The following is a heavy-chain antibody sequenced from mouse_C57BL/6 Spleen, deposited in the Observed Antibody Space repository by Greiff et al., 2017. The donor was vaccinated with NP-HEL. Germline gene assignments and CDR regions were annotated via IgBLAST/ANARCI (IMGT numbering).Heavy chain of an antibody. V-gene: IGHV1-55*01. CDR2: IYPGSGST. D-gene: IGHD2-4*01. CDR1: GYTFTSYW. CDR3: ARWGYDYSYYAMDY. Sequence: QVQLQQPGAELVKPGASVKMSCKASGYTFTSYWITWVKQRPGQGLEWIGDIYPGSGSTNYNEKFKSKATLTVDTSSSTAYMQLSRLTSEDAAVYYCARWGYDYSYYAMDYWGQGTSVTVSS. J-gene: IGHJ4*01.